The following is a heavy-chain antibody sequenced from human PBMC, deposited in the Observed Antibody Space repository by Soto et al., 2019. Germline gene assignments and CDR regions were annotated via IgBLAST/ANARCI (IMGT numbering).Heavy chain of an antibody. J-gene: IGHJ6*02. CDR3: AREPAPPLYYHYGMDV. Sequence: ASVKVSCKASGYTFTSYGISWVRQAPGQGLEWMGWISAYNGNTNYAQKLQGRVTMTTDTSTSTAYMELRSLRSDDTAVYYCAREPAPPLYYHYGMDVWGQGTTVTVSS. CDR1: GYTFTSYG. V-gene: IGHV1-18*01. CDR2: ISAYNGNT.